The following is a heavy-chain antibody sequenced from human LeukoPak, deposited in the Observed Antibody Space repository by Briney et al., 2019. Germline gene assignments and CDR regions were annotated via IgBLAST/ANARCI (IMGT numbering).Heavy chain of an antibody. D-gene: IGHD3-10*01. CDR3: ARDYHGSIDY. CDR1: GFTFSSYW. V-gene: IGHV3-74*01. J-gene: IGHJ4*02. CDR2: TNRDGRDT. Sequence: PGGSLRLFCAASGFTFSSYWMHWVRQAPGKGLMWVSRTNRDGRDTIYADSVRGRFTISRDNAEHTLYLRMSSLRADDTAVYYCARDYHGSIDYWGQAAMAAVSS.